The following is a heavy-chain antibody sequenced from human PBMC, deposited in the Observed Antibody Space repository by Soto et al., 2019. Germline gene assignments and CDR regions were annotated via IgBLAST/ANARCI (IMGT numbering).Heavy chain of an antibody. J-gene: IGHJ4*02. D-gene: IGHD1-26*01. V-gene: IGHV4-39*01. Sequence: SETLSLTCTISGGSISSNYYYWGWIRQPPGKGLEWIGSIYYSGSTYYNPSLKSRVTISIDTSKNQFSLKLSSVTAADTAVYYCARPSGSYLYYFDYWGQGTLVTVSS. CDR3: ARPSGSYLYYFDY. CDR2: IYYSGST. CDR1: GGSISSNYYY.